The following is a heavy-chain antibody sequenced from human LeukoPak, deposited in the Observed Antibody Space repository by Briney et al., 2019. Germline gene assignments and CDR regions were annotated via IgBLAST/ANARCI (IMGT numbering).Heavy chain of an antibody. Sequence: GGSLRLSCAASGFTFSDYYMSWIRQAPGKGLEWVSYISSSSSTIYYADSVKGRLTISRDNAKNSLYLQMNSLRAEDTAVYYCASGLPTYYYDSSGTDAFDIWGQGTMVTVSS. CDR3: ASGLPTYYYDSSGTDAFDI. V-gene: IGHV3-11*04. D-gene: IGHD3-22*01. CDR2: ISSSSSTI. J-gene: IGHJ3*02. CDR1: GFTFSDYY.